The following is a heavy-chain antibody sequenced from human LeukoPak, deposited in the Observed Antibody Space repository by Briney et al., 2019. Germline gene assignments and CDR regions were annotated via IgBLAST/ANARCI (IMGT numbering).Heavy chain of an antibody. J-gene: IGHJ4*02. Sequence: ASVTVSFKLSGDTLTELSMHWVRQAPGKGLEGMGGFVPEDGKTIYAQKLQGRVTMTEDTSTDTAYMELSSLRSDDTAVYFCATLPRGHLFDSWGQGTLVTVSS. CDR2: FVPEDGKT. CDR3: ATLPRGHLFDS. CDR1: GDTLTELS. V-gene: IGHV1-24*01. D-gene: IGHD3-10*01.